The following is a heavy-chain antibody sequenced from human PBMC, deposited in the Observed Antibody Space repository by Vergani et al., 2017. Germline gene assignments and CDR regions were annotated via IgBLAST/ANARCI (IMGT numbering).Heavy chain of an antibody. D-gene: IGHD3-22*01. J-gene: IGHJ4*02. Sequence: QVQLQESGPGLVKPSQTLSLTCTVSGGSISSGSYYWSWIRQPAGKGLEWIGRIYTSGSTNYNPSLKSRVTMSVDTSKNQFSLKLSSVTAADTAVYYCARGVVANYYDSSGYFDYWGQGTLVTVSS. CDR3: ARGVVANYYDSSGYFDY. CDR2: IYTSGST. V-gene: IGHV4-61*02. CDR1: GGSISSGSYY.